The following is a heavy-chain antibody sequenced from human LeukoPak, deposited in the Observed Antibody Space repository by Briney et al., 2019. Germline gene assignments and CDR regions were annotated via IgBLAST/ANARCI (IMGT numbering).Heavy chain of an antibody. CDR1: GYTFTNYV. V-gene: IGHV1-18*01. D-gene: IGHD6-19*01. CDR2: ISAYNGNT. Sequence: ASVKVSCKTSGYTFTNYVISWVRQAPGQGLEWMGWISAYNGNTISAQKLHDRVTMTTDTSTNTAYMELKSLTSDDTAVYFCARESPVSGPDYWGQGTLVTVSS. CDR3: ARESPVSGPDY. J-gene: IGHJ4*02.